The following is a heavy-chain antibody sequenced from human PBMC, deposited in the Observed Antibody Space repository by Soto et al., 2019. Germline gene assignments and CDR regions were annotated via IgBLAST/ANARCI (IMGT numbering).Heavy chain of an antibody. J-gene: IGHJ4*02. CDR2: INHSGST. CDR3: ARHKWRNYYGSGSPPYYFDY. Sequence: SETLSLTCAVYGGSFSGYYWSWIRQPPGKGLEWIGEINHSGSTNYNPSLKSRVTISVDTSKNQFSLKLSSVTAADTAVYYCARHKWRNYYGSGSPPYYFDYWGQGTLVTVSS. V-gene: IGHV4-34*01. CDR1: GGSFSGYY. D-gene: IGHD3-10*01.